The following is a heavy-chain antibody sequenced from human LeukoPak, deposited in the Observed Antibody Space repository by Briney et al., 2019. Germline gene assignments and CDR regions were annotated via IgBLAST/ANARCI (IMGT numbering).Heavy chain of an antibody. CDR1: GGSFGGSY. CDR3: ARRRRNFIAVAGYFDY. V-gene: IGHV4-34*01. D-gene: IGHD6-19*01. Sequence: SETLSLTCAVYGGSFGGSYWSWIRQPPGKGLVWIGEINHSGSTNYNPSLKSRVTISVDTSKNQFSLKLSSVTAADTAVYYCARRRRNFIAVAGYFDYWGQGTLVTVSS. CDR2: INHSGST. J-gene: IGHJ4*02.